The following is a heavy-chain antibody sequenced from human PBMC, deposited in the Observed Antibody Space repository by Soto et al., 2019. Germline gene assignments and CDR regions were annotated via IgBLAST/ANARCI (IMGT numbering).Heavy chain of an antibody. D-gene: IGHD3-10*01. CDR1: GFTFSSYG. CDR3: AKRHGADYYGMDV. CDR2: ISYDGSNK. Sequence: QVQLVDSGGGVVQPGRSLRLSCAASGFTFSSYGMHWVRQAPGKGLEWVAVISYDGSNKYYADSVKGRFTISRDNSKNTLYLQMNSLRAEDTAVYYCAKRHGADYYGMDVWGQGTTVTVSS. V-gene: IGHV3-30*18. J-gene: IGHJ6*02.